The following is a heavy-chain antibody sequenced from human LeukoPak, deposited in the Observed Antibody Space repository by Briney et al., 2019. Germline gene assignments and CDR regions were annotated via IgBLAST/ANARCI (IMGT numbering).Heavy chain of an antibody. V-gene: IGHV4-34*01. CDR2: INHSGST. J-gene: IGHJ6*03. CDR1: GGSFSGYY. Sequence: KPSETLSLTCAVYGGSFSGYYWSWIRQPPGKGLEWIGEINHSGSTNYNPSLKSRVTISVDTSKNQFSLKLSSVTAADTAVYYCARGRGRGMRHLGTAAAGYYYYYMDVWGKGTTVTVSS. D-gene: IGHD6-13*01. CDR3: ARGRGRGMRHLGTAAAGYYYYYMDV.